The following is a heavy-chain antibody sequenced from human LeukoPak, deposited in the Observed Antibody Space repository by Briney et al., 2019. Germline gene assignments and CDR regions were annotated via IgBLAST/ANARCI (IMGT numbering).Heavy chain of an antibody. CDR1: GFTFSSYG. D-gene: IGHD6-6*01. Sequence: GGSLRLSCAASGFTFSSYGMNWVRQAPGKGLEWVAFIRYDGSNEYYADSVKGRFTISRDNSKNTLYLQMNSLRAEDTAVYYCARDRYSSSSGIDYWGQGTLVTVSS. CDR3: ARDRYSSSSGIDY. J-gene: IGHJ4*02. V-gene: IGHV3-30*02. CDR2: IRYDGSNE.